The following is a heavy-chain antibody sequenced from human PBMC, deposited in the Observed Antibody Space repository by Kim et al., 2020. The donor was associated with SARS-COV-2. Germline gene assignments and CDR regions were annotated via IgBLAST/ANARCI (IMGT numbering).Heavy chain of an antibody. CDR2: ISSSSTTM. J-gene: IGHJ6*02. Sequence: GGSLRLSCAASGFNFNSYSMNWVRQAPGKGLEWLSYISSSSTTMYYADSVRGRFTISRDNAKNSLFLQMNSLRDEDTAVYYCARCPLSMTMVRGMITTTFSYYYNMDDWGQGTTVTVSS. V-gene: IGHV3-48*02. CDR1: GFNFNSYS. D-gene: IGHD3-10*01. CDR3: ARCPLSMTMVRGMITTTFSYYYNMDD.